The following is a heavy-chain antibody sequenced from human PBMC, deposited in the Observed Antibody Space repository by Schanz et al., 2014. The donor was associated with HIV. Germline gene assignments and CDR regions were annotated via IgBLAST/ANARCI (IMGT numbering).Heavy chain of an antibody. J-gene: IGHJ6*02. CDR1: GFTFSSYA. CDR2: ISYDGSNK. Sequence: ESVGGVVQPGRSLRLSCAASGFTFSSYAMHWVRQAPGKGLEWVAVISYDGSNKYYADSVKGRFTISRDNSKNTLYLQMNSLRAEDTAVYYCARDLGIVVVPATGAGMDVWGQGTTVTVSS. CDR3: ARDLGIVVVPATGAGMDV. V-gene: IGHV3-30-3*01. D-gene: IGHD2-2*01.